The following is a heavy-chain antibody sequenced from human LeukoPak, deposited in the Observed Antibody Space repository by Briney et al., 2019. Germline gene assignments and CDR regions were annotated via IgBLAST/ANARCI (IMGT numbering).Heavy chain of an antibody. CDR3: ARGPGVYYYGSGSPGDY. J-gene: IGHJ4*02. CDR2: IYHSGST. V-gene: IGHV4-38-2*02. Sequence: SETLSLTCTVSGYSISSGYYWGWIRQPPGKGLEWIGSIYHSGSTYYNPSLKSRVTISVDTSKNQFSLKLSSVTAADTAVYHCARGPGVYYYGSGSPGDYWGQGTLVTVSS. CDR1: GYSISSGYY. D-gene: IGHD3-10*01.